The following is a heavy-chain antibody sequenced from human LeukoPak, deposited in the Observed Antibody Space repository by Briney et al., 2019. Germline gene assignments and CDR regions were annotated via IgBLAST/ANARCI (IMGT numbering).Heavy chain of an antibody. J-gene: IGHJ4*02. Sequence: ASVKVSCKASGYTFTDYYMHWVRQAPGQGLEWIGWISPDSGRTGFAQKFQGRVTMTRDTSISTAYMELSRLGYDDTAVYYCARDTRISYLQYYFDYWGQGTLVTVSS. CDR1: GYTFTDYY. CDR3: ARDTRISYLQYYFDY. CDR2: ISPDSGRT. D-gene: IGHD5-24*01. V-gene: IGHV1-2*02.